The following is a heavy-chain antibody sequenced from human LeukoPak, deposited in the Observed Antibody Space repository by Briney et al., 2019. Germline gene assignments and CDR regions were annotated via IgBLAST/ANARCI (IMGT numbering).Heavy chain of an antibody. CDR3: ARVVLAPGTPETGFDL. CDR1: GFTFSNYA. D-gene: IGHD6-13*01. Sequence: PGTSLRLSCVASGFTFSNYAMHWVRQAPGEGLEWVAVISYHGRDTYYADSLKGRVTISRDNSKNTLYLQMNSLRVEDTAVYYCARVVLAPGTPETGFDLWGQGTMVTVSS. CDR2: ISYHGRDT. V-gene: IGHV3-30*04. J-gene: IGHJ3*01.